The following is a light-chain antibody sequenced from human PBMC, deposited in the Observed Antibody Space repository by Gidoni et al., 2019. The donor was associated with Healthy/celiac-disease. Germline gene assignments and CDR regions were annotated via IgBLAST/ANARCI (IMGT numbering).Light chain of an antibody. V-gene: IGKV3-11*01. Sequence: IVLTQSPATLSLSPEERATLSCSASQSVRSYLAWYQQQPGQAHRRLISDASNRATGIPARLSGSGSGTDFTLSISSLEPEDFAVYYCQQRSNWPLTFVGGTKVEIK. CDR2: DAS. J-gene: IGKJ4*01. CDR3: QQRSNWPLT. CDR1: QSVRSY.